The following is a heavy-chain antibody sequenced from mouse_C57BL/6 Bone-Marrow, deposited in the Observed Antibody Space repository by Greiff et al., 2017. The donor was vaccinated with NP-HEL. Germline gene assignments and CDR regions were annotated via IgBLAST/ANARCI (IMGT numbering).Heavy chain of an antibody. CDR2: IYPRDGST. J-gene: IGHJ4*01. D-gene: IGHD1-1*01. CDR3: ARTHYYGSTYAMDY. Sequence: QVQLKQSGPELVKPGASVKLSCKASGYTFTSYDINWVKQRPGQGLEWIGWIYPRDGSTKYNEKFKGKATLTVDTSSSTAYMELHSLTSEDSAVYFCARTHYYGSTYAMDYWGQGTSVTVSS. CDR1: GYTFTSYD. V-gene: IGHV1-85*01.